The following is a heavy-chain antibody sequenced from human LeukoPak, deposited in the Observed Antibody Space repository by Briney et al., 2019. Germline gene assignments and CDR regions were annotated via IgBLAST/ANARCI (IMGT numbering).Heavy chain of an antibody. J-gene: IGHJ3*02. V-gene: IGHV1-69*06. CDR2: IIPIFGTA. CDR1: GGTFSSYA. Sequence: SVKVSCKASGGTFSSYAISWVRQAPGQGLEWMGGIIPIFGTANYAQKFQGRVTTTADKATSTAYMELSSLRSEDTAVYYCARDGHRRYYYDSSGREHAFDIWGQGTMVTVSS. D-gene: IGHD3-22*01. CDR3: ARDGHRRYYYDSSGREHAFDI.